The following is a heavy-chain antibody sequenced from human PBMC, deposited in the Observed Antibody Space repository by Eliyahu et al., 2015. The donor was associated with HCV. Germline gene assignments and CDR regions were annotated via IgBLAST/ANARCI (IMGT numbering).Heavy chain of an antibody. D-gene: IGHD3-10*01. J-gene: IGHJ4*03. CDR2: IHNGGSI. CDR1: GGMXGXSNS. Sequence: EVQLVESGGDLVQPGXXLXLXCXVSGGMXGXSNSSALVPQAPGKGVEWVSVIHNGGSIFYRDSVRGRFTISRDNSENTLYLQMHSLRADDTAVYYCARMQGFGSGPGYLDSWGQGTLVSVSS. V-gene: IGHV3-66*01. CDR3: ARMQGFGSGPGYLDS.